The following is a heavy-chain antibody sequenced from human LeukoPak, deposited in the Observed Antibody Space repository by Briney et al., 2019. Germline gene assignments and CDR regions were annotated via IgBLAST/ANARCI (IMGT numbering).Heavy chain of an antibody. CDR1: GFTVSSNY. J-gene: IGHJ6*03. Sequence: GGSLRLSCAASGFTVSSNYMSWVRQAPGKGLEWVSVIYSGGSTNYAASVKGGFTISTENSKNTPYFQMNSMRAEDTAVYYCARVVRGGNYYYYYMDVWGKGTTVTVSS. V-gene: IGHV3-66*01. CDR2: IYSGGST. D-gene: IGHD2-15*01. CDR3: ARVVRGGNYYYYYMDV.